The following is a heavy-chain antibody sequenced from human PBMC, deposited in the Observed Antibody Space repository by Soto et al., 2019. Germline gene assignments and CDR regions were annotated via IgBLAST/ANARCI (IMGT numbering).Heavy chain of an antibody. CDR1: GGSISSSNYY. Sequence: PSETLSLTCTVSGGSISSSNYYWGWIRQPPGKGLEWIGTIYYSGSTYYSPSLKSRVTISVDTSKNQFSLKLSSVTAADTAVYYCARPTGEVVANNWFDPWGQGTLVTVSS. J-gene: IGHJ5*02. CDR3: ARPTGEVVANNWFDP. V-gene: IGHV4-39*01. CDR2: IYYSGST. D-gene: IGHD2-15*01.